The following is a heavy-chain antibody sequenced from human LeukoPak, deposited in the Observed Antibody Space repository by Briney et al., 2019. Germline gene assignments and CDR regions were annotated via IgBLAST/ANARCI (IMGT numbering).Heavy chain of an antibody. J-gene: IGHJ4*02. CDR2: IRNDGSNK. CDR1: GFTFRSSG. D-gene: IGHD6-13*01. V-gene: IGHV3-30*02. CDR3: AKDPIAAACTFLRGCYFDH. Sequence: PRGSLRLSCAASGFTFRSSGMYWVRHAPGKGLGWVAFIRNDGSNKYYADSVKGRFTTSRDNSTNTQYLQTISLGAEETAVVYFAKDPIAAACTFLRGCYFDHGAQETLHSV.